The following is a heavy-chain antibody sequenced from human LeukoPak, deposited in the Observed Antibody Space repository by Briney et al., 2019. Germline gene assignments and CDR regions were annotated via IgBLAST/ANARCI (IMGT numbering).Heavy chain of an antibody. CDR3: ARGLLPTDFYGSGSYDPFDY. CDR1: GGTFSSYA. Sequence: SVKASCKASGGTFSSYAISWVRQAPGQGLEWMGGIIPIFGTANYAQKFQGRVTITTDESTSTAYMELSSLRSEDTAVYYCARGLLPTDFYGSGSYDPFDYWGQGTLVTVSS. V-gene: IGHV1-69*05. J-gene: IGHJ4*02. CDR2: IIPIFGTA. D-gene: IGHD3-10*01.